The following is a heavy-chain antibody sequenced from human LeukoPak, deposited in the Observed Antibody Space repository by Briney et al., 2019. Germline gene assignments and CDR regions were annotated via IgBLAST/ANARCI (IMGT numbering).Heavy chain of an antibody. CDR3: ARLAGSRPPWYLDL. J-gene: IGHJ2*01. CDR1: GFTFSSYS. CDR2: ISSSSSTI. Sequence: SGGSLRLSCAASGFTFSSYSMNWVRQAPGKGLEWVSYISSSSSTIYYADSVKGRFTISRDNAKNSLHLQLSSLRADDTAVYYCARLAGSRPPWYLDLWGRGTLVTVSS. D-gene: IGHD6-19*01. V-gene: IGHV3-48*01.